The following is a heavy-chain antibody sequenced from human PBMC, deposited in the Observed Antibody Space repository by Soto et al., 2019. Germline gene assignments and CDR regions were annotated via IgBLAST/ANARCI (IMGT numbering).Heavy chain of an antibody. J-gene: IGHJ6*02. D-gene: IGHD6-19*01. V-gene: IGHV3-33*01. CDR1: GFTFSSHA. CDR2: IWYDGSNK. CDR3: ARDGQSLAPYALDV. Sequence: QVQVVESGGGVVQPGRSLRLSCTVSGFTFSSHAMHWVRQAPGKGLEWVAQIWYDGSNKYYADSVKGRFTISRDNSKNTLYVHMDSLRVEDKAVYYCARDGQSLAPYALDVWGQGTSVTVSS.